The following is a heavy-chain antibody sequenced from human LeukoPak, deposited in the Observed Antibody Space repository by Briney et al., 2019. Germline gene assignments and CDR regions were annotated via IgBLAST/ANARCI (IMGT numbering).Heavy chain of an antibody. CDR3: ARQPVEDYYYGMDV. D-gene: IGHD1-14*01. V-gene: IGHV4-34*01. J-gene: IGHJ6*02. Sequence: PSETLSLTCAVYGGSFSGYYWSWMRQPPGKGLEWIGEINHSGSTNYNPSLKSRVTISVDTSKNQFSLKLSSVTAADTAVYYCARQPVEDYYYGMDVWGQGTTVTVSS. CDR2: INHSGST. CDR1: GGSFSGYY.